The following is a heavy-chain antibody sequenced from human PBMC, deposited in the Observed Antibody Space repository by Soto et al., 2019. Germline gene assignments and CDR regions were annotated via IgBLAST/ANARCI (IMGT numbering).Heavy chain of an antibody. CDR3: ARDRGVPAAPYYYYYGMDV. V-gene: IGHV1-69*12. CDR2: IIPIFGTA. J-gene: IGHJ6*02. Sequence: QVQLVQSGAEVKKPGSSVKVSCKASGGTFSSYAISWVRQAPGQGLEWMGGIIPIFGTANYAQKFQGRVTITADEYTSTAYMELSSLRSEDTAVYYCARDRGVPAAPYYYYYGMDVWGQGTTVTVSS. D-gene: IGHD2-2*01. CDR1: GGTFSSYA.